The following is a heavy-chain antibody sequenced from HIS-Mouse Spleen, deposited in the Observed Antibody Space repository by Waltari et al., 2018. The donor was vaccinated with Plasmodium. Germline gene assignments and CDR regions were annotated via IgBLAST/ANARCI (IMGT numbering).Heavy chain of an antibody. V-gene: IGHV4-34*01. Sequence: QVQLQQWGAGLLKPSETLSLTCAVYGGSFSGYYWSWIRQPPGKGLEWIGEINHSGSTNYNPSLKSRVTRSVDTSKNQFSLKLSSVTAADTAVYYCARGSRPYFDLWGRGTLVTVSS. CDR1: GGSFSGYY. CDR3: ARGSRPYFDL. CDR2: INHSGST. J-gene: IGHJ2*01.